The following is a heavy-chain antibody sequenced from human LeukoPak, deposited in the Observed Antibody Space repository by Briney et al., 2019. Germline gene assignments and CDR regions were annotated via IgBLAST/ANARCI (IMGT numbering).Heavy chain of an antibody. CDR3: ARSYGDYSADY. J-gene: IGHJ4*02. Sequence: SETLSLTCTVSGGSISSYHCTWIRQPPGKGLEWIGYIYNSGSTNYNPSLKSRVTISVDTSKNQFSLKLSSVTAADTAVYYCARSYGDYSADYWGQGTLVTVSS. CDR2: IYNSGST. D-gene: IGHD4-17*01. V-gene: IGHV4-59*01. CDR1: GGSISSYH.